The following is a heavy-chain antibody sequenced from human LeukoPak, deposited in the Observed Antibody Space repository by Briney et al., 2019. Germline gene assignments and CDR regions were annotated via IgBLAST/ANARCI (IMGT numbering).Heavy chain of an antibody. D-gene: IGHD1-26*01. J-gene: IGHJ4*02. V-gene: IGHV3-20*04. CDR3: ARGGDIVGAAHFDY. Sequence: PGESLRLSCAASGFTFDDYGMSWVRQAPGKGLEWVSGINWNGGSTGYADSVKGRFTISRDNAKNSLYLQMNSLRAEDTALYYCARGGDIVGAAHFDYWGQGTLVTVSS. CDR2: INWNGGST. CDR1: GFTFDDYG.